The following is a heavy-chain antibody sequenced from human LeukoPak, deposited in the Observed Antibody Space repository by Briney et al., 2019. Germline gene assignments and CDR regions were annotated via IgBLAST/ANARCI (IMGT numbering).Heavy chain of an antibody. CDR1: GGSISSYY. Sequence: SETLSLTCTVSGGSISSYYWSWIRQPPGKGLEWIGYIYYSGSTNYNPSLKSRVTISVDTSKNQFSLKLSSVTAADTAVYYCARVVYDSWSGYYEDYWGQGTLVTVSS. D-gene: IGHD3-3*01. V-gene: IGHV4-59*01. CDR2: IYYSGST. CDR3: ARVVYDSWSGYYEDY. J-gene: IGHJ4*02.